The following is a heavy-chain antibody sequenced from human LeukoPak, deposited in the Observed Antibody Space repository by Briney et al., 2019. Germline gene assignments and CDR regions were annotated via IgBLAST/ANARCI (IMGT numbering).Heavy chain of an antibody. D-gene: IGHD2-15*01. CDR2: IYYSGST. CDR3: ARHGLKVAYSPYYCYGMDV. V-gene: IGHV4-59*08. Sequence: SETLSLTCTVSGGSISSYYWSWIRQPPGKGLEWIGYIYYSGSTNYNPSLKSRVTISVDTSKNQFSLKLSSVTAADTAVYYCARHGLKVAYSPYYCYGMDVWGQGTAVTVSS. J-gene: IGHJ6*02. CDR1: GGSISSYY.